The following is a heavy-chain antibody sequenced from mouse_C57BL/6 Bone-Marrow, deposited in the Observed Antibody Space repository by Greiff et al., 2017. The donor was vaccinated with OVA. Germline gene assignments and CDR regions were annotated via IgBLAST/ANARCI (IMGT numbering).Heavy chain of an antibody. D-gene: IGHD1-1*01. J-gene: IGHJ4*01. Sequence: EVMLVESGGGLVQPKGSLKLSCAASGFSFNTYAMNWVRQAPGKGLEWVARIRSKSNNYATYYADSVKDRFTISRDDSESMLYLQMNNLKTEDTAMYYCVRLLSSYYAMDYWGQGTSVTVSS. CDR3: VRLLSSYYAMDY. CDR2: IRSKSNNYAT. V-gene: IGHV10-1*01. CDR1: GFSFNTYA.